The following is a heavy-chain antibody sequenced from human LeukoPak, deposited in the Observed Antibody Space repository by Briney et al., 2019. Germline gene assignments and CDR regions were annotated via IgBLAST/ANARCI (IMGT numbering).Heavy chain of an antibody. V-gene: IGHV4-59*01. J-gene: IGHJ4*02. D-gene: IGHD3-10*01. CDR2: IYYTGST. CDR1: GGSISTYY. CDR3: ARGDGRGVPLYYFDY. Sequence: SETLSLTCTVSGGSISTYYWSWIRQPPGKGLEWIGYIYYTGSTDYNPSLKSRVTISVDTSKNQFSLKLSSVTAADTAVYYCARGDGRGVPLYYFDYWGQGILVTVSS.